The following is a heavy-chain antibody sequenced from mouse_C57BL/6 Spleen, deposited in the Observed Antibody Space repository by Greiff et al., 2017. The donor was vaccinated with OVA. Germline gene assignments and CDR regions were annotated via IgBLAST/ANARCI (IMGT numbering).Heavy chain of an antibody. Sequence: QVQLKESGPGILQPSQTLSLTCSFSGFSLSTFGMGVGWIRQPSGKGLEWLAHIWWDDDKYYNPALKSRLTISKDTSTNQVFLKIANVDTADTATYYCARDYSNEWYFDVWGTGTTVTVSS. D-gene: IGHD2-5*01. CDR2: IWWDDDK. CDR3: ARDYSNEWYFDV. CDR1: GFSLSTFGMG. V-gene: IGHV8-8*01. J-gene: IGHJ1*03.